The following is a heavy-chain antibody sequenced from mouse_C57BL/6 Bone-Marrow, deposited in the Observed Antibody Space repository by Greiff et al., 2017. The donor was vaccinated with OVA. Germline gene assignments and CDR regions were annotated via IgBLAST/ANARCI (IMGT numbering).Heavy chain of an antibody. Sequence: VQLQQSGAELVRPGASVKLSCTASGFNIKDDYMHWVKQRPEQGLEWIGWIDPENGDTEYASKFQGKATITAATSSNTAYLQLSSLTSEDTAVYYCTTLLRYGDFDYWGQGTTLTVSS. D-gene: IGHD1-1*01. J-gene: IGHJ2*01. CDR2: IDPENGDT. CDR3: TTLLRYGDFDY. V-gene: IGHV14-4*01. CDR1: GFNIKDDY.